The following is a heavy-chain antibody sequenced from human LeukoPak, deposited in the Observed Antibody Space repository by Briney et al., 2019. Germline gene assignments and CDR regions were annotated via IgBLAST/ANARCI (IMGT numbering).Heavy chain of an antibody. D-gene: IGHD1-26*01. J-gene: IGHJ6*02. CDR3: AQGHGASGTFDYRYYGMDV. Sequence: PSETLSLTCTVSGGSISSYYWSWIRQPPGKGLEWIGYIYYSGSTNYNPSLKSRVIISADTSKNQFSLKLSSVTAADTAVYFCAQGHGASGTFDYRYYGMDVWGQGTTVTVSS. CDR2: IYYSGST. CDR1: GGSISSYY. V-gene: IGHV4-59*01.